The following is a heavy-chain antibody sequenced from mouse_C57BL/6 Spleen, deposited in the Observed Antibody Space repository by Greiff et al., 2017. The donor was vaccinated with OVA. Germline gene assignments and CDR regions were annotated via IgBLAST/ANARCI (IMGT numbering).Heavy chain of an antibody. CDR3: AEDSGNYFDY. CDR1: GYTFTSYW. CDR2: IHPNSGST. D-gene: IGHD3-2*01. V-gene: IGHV1-64*01. Sequence: VQLQQSGAELVKPGASVKLSCTASGYTFTSYWMHWVKQRPGQGLEWIGMIHPNSGSTNYNEKFKSKATLTVDKSSSTAYMQLSSLPSEDCAVYYCAEDSGNYFDYWGQGTTLTVSS. J-gene: IGHJ2*01.